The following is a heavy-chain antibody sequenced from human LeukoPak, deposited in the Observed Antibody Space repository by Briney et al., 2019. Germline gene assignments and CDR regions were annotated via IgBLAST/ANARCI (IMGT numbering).Heavy chain of an antibody. D-gene: IGHD2-2*01. CDR3: ARLSMPD. J-gene: IGHJ4*02. CDR1: GFTFSSYW. Sequence: GGSLRLSCAASGFTFSSYWMSWVRQAPGKGLEWVSYISSSSSTIYYADSVKGRFTISRDNAKNSLYLQMNSLRAEDTAVYYCARLSMPDWGQGTLVTVSS. CDR2: ISSSSSTI. V-gene: IGHV3-48*01.